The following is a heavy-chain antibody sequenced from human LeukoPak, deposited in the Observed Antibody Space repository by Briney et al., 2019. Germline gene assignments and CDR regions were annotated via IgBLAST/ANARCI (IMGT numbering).Heavy chain of an antibody. D-gene: IGHD3-10*01. CDR2: ISGSGDGT. J-gene: IGHJ4*02. CDR1: GFTFSSYA. Sequence: RPGGSLRLSCAASGFTFSSYAMSWVRQAPGKGLEWVSAISGSGDGTYYADSVKGRFTISRDNSKNTLFLQMNSLRAEDTAVYYCAKAGVLTLVRGVIVDYWGQGTLVTVSS. V-gene: IGHV3-23*01. CDR3: AKAGVLTLVRGVIVDY.